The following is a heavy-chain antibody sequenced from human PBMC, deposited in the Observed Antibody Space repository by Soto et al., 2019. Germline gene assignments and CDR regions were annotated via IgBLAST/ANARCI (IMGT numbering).Heavy chain of an antibody. V-gene: IGHV3-33*01. CDR1: GFTFSTYG. CDR3: ARDASAYDGGWYPRGFDP. D-gene: IGHD6-19*01. J-gene: IGHJ5*02. Sequence: GGSLRLSCAASGFTFSTYGMHWVRQAPGKGLEWVAIIWYDGSNKYYADSVKGRFTISRGDSKNTLYLQMNSLRVEDTAVYFCARDASAYDGGWYPRGFDPWGQETLVTVSS. CDR2: IWYDGSNK.